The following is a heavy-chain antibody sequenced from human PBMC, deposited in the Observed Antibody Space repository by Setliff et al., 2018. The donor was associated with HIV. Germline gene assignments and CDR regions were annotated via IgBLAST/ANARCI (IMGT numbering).Heavy chain of an antibody. CDR3: ATMGGQGTHFDY. CDR2: VFHTGST. CDR1: GASISSGRYY. Sequence: SETLSLTCSVSGASISSGRYYWTWIRQPAGKGLEWIGHVFHTGSTNCNSSLKSRLTISTDTSKNQFHLNLSSVTAADTAIYYCATMGGQGTHFDYWGQGTLVTVSS. J-gene: IGHJ4*02. D-gene: IGHD1-26*01. V-gene: IGHV4-61*09.